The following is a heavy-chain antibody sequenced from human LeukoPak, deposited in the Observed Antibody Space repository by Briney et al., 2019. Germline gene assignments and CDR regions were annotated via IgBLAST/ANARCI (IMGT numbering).Heavy chain of an antibody. V-gene: IGHV3-53*01. CDR2: IYSGDKT. Sequence: GGSLRLSCEVSGLTVIAQYMTWVRQAPGRGPESVSLIYSGDKTYYANSVKGRFIISRDPSKNAVYLQMNNVRAEDTAVYYCARALASGYYSYFDDWAQGTLVTVSS. D-gene: IGHD3-3*01. CDR1: GLTVIAQY. CDR3: ARALASGYYSYFDD. J-gene: IGHJ4*02.